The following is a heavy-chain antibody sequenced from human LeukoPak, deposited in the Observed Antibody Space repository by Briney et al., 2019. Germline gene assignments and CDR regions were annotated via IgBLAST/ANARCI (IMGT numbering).Heavy chain of an antibody. CDR3: AKNGDRGAFCSGGTCYPYYYYYMDV. CDR1: GFTFSSYG. J-gene: IGHJ6*03. D-gene: IGHD2-15*01. V-gene: IGHV3-23*01. Sequence: GGTLRLSCAASGFTFSSYGMSWVRQPPGKGLEWVSAISGSGGSTYYADSVKGRFTISRDNSKNTLFLQINSLRAEDTAVYYCAKNGDRGAFCSGGTCYPYYYYYMDVWGKGTTVTISS. CDR2: ISGSGGST.